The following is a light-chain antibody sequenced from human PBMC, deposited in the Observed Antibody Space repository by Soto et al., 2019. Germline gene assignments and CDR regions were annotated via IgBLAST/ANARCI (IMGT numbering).Light chain of an antibody. J-gene: IGKJ5*01. CDR1: QGISSA. CDR2: DAS. V-gene: IGKV1D-13*01. Sequence: AIQLTQSPSSLSASVGDRVTITCRASQGISSALDWYQQKPGKAPKLLIYDASSLESGVPSRFSGSGSGTDFTLTISSLQPEDFATYYCQQFNNPSITFGQGTRLEIK. CDR3: QQFNNPSIT.